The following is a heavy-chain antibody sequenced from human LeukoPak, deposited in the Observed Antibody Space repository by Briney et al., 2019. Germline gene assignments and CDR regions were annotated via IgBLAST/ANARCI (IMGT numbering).Heavy chain of an antibody. CDR2: IIPIFGTA. Sequence: GASVKVSCKASGGTFSSCAISWVRQAPGQGLEWMGGIIPIFGTANYAQKFQGRVTITADESTSTAYMELSSLRSEDTAVYYCARNGPLDGYNVDYWGQGTLVTVSS. CDR1: GGTFSSCA. CDR3: ARNGPLDGYNVDY. D-gene: IGHD5-24*01. V-gene: IGHV1-69*01. J-gene: IGHJ4*02.